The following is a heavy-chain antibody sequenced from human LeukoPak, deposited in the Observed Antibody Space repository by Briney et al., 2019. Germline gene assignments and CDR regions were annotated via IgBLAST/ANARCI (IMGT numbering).Heavy chain of an antibody. J-gene: IGHJ4*02. D-gene: IGHD3-22*01. V-gene: IGHV1-69*13. Sequence: GASVKVSCKASGGTFSTFGISWVRQAPGQGLEWMGGIIPMSGTVNNAQKFQGRVTITADESTSTAYMELSSLRSEDTAVYYCASYYYDSSGYYWIDYWGQGTLVTVSS. CDR3: ASYYYDSSGYYWIDY. CDR1: GGTFSTFG. CDR2: IIPMSGTV.